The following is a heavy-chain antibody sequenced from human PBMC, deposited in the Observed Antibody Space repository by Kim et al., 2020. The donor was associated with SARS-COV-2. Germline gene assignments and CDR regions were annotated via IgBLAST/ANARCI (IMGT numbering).Heavy chain of an antibody. CDR2: INTNTGNP. V-gene: IGHV7-4-1*02. CDR1: GYSLTSYA. J-gene: IGHJ4*02. CDR3: ARVTPDSSSWYFPY. D-gene: IGHD6-13*01. Sequence: ASVKVSCKASGYSLTSYAMNWVRQAPGQGLEWMGWINTNTGNPTYAQGFTGRFVFSLDTSVSTAYLQISSLKAEDTAVYYCARVTPDSSSWYFPYWGQGTLVTVSS.